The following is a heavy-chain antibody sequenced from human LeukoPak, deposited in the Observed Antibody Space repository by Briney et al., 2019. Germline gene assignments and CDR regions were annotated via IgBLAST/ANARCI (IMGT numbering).Heavy chain of an antibody. V-gene: IGHV3-66*02. CDR1: GFTVSSDY. Sequence: GGSLRLSCAASGFTVSSDYMSWVRQAPGKGLEWVSIVYSDGTTYYADSVRGRFSVSRDISKNTMSVQMNGLRPEDTAVYYCARVNYAGGFDYWGQGTLVSVSS. D-gene: IGHD1-7*01. CDR2: VYSDGTT. CDR3: ARVNYAGGFDY. J-gene: IGHJ4*02.